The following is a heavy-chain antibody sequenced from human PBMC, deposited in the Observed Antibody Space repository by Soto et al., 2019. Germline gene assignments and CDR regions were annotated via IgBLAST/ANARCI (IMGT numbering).Heavy chain of an antibody. V-gene: IGHV1-69*02. Sequence: QVQLVQSGAEVKKPGSSVKVSCKASGGTFSSYISWVRQAPGQGLEWMGRIIPILGIANYAQKIQGRVTITAEQSTITADIELSSLRSEDTAVYYCARLLYYDSSGYPVDYWGQGTLVTVSS. CDR3: ARLLYYDSSGYPVDY. CDR1: GGTFSSY. J-gene: IGHJ4*02. CDR2: IIPILGIA. D-gene: IGHD3-22*01.